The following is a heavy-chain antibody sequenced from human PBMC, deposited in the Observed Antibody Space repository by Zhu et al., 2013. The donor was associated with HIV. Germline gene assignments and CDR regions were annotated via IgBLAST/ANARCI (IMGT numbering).Heavy chain of an antibody. CDR3: ARFRRAVSGTYFDH. D-gene: IGHD6-19*01. CDR1: GGTYASFA. Sequence: QAQLVQSGTEVKKTGSSVKVSCKASGGTYASFAIAWVRQAPGQGFEWMGGILPIFQTPEYSHKFQGRVTITADQSTSTVYMELRSLRPEDTAVYYCARFRRAVSGTYFDHWGQGTLVTVSS. J-gene: IGHJ4*02. V-gene: IGHV1-69*01. CDR2: ILPIFQTP.